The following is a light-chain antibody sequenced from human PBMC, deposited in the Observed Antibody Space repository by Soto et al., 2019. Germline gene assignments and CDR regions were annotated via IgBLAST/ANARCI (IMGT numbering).Light chain of an antibody. CDR3: LQYDTSPLT. CDR1: QRITNTD. CDR2: DVA. Sequence: EIVLTQSPGTLSLSPGDRATLSCRASQRITNTDLAWFQQKPGQSPRLLIYDVATRAAGTPDRFGGSGSGTDFTLTISSLEPEDFALYHCLQYDTSPLTFGGGTKLEI. V-gene: IGKV3-20*01. J-gene: IGKJ4*01.